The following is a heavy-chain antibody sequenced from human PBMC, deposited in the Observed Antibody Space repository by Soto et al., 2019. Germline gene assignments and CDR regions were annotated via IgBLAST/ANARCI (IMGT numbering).Heavy chain of an antibody. CDR2: IYWDDDS. D-gene: IGHD6-19*01. CDR3: AHRHPYSSGLGYFDY. CDR1: GFSLSTSGVG. Sequence: QITLKESGPTLVNPTQTLTLTCTFSGFSLSTSGVGVGWIRQPPGKALEWLALIYWDDDSRYSPSLKSRLTITKDTSKNQVVLTMTDMDPVDTATYYCAHRHPYSSGLGYFDYWGQGTLVTVSS. V-gene: IGHV2-5*02. J-gene: IGHJ4*02.